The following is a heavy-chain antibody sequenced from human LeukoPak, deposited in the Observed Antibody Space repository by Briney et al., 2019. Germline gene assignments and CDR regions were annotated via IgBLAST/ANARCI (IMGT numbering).Heavy chain of an antibody. Sequence: SETLSLTCTVSGGSISSYYWSWIRQPAGKGLEWIGRIYTSGSTNYNPSLKSRVTMSVDTSKNQFSLKLSSVTAADTAVYYCARVKKDILTGPYYYYGMDVWGQGTTVTVSS. J-gene: IGHJ6*02. V-gene: IGHV4-4*07. CDR2: IYTSGST. D-gene: IGHD3-9*01. CDR3: ARVKKDILTGPYYYYGMDV. CDR1: GGSISSYY.